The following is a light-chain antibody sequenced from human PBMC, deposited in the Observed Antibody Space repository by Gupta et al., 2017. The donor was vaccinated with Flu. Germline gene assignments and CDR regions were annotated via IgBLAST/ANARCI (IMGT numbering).Light chain of an antibody. CDR2: DAS. CDR1: QNISSNS. J-gene: IGKJ1*01. V-gene: IGKV3-20*01. Sequence: EIVLTQSPGTLSLSPGERATLSCRATQNISSNSLVWYQQKPGQAPRLLVYDASSRATGIPDRFSASGSGIDFTLTISRLEPEDFAVYYCQQYGSSPTFGQGTKVEIK. CDR3: QQYGSSPT.